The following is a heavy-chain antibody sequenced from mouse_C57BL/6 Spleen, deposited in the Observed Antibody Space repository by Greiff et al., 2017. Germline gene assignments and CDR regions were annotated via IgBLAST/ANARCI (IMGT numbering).Heavy chain of an antibody. D-gene: IGHD1-1*01. CDR2: IWRGGST. CDR3: ARVITTPYAMDY. Sequence: QVQLQQSGPGLVQPSQSLSITCTVSGFSLTSYGVHWVRQSPGKGLEWLGVIWRGGSTDYNAAFISRLSISKDNSKSQVFFKMNSLQADDTAIYYCARVITTPYAMDYWGQGTSVTVSS. J-gene: IGHJ4*01. V-gene: IGHV2-2*01. CDR1: GFSLTSYG.